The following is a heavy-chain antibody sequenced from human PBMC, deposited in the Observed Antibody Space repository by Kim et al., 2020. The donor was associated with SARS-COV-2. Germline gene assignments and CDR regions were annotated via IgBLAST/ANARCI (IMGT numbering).Heavy chain of an antibody. CDR3: ASDRLGSGVYPYFDY. D-gene: IGHD3-16*01. J-gene: IGHJ4*02. V-gene: IGHV3-30*07. Sequence: DAVRGRITISRNTTKSTLYLQMNSLRAEDTAVYYCASDRLGSGVYPYFDYWGQGTLVTVSS.